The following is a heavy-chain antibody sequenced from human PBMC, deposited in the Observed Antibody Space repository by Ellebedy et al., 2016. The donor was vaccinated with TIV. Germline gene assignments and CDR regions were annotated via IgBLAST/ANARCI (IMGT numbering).Heavy chain of an antibody. CDR1: GGSISSYY. CDR3: AREGVVPAAGAYYYYGMDV. Sequence: MPSETLSLTCTVSGGSISSYYWSWIRQPPGKGLEWIGYIYYSGSTNYNPSLKSRVTISVDTSKNQFSLKLSSVTAADTAVYYCAREGVVPAAGAYYYYGMDVWGQGTTVTVSS. J-gene: IGHJ6*02. V-gene: IGHV4-59*01. D-gene: IGHD2-2*01. CDR2: IYYSGST.